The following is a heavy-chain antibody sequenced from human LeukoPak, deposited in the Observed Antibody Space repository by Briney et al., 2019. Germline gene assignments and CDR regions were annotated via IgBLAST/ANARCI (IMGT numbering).Heavy chain of an antibody. Sequence: ASVKVSCKASGYTFTSYGISWVRQAPGQGLEWMGWISACNGNTNYAQKLQGRVTMTTDTSTSTAYMELRSLRSDDTAVYYCARDSEYYDSSGYYPHAFDIWGQGTMVTVSS. D-gene: IGHD3-22*01. CDR3: ARDSEYYDSSGYYPHAFDI. J-gene: IGHJ3*02. V-gene: IGHV1-18*01. CDR2: ISACNGNT. CDR1: GYTFTSYG.